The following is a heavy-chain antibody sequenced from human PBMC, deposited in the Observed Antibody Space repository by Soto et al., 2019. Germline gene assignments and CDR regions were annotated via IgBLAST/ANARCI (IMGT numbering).Heavy chain of an antibody. Sequence: EVQLVESGGGLVKPGGSLRLSCAASGFTFSSYTTNWVRQAPGRGLEWVSSIGTSSSYIYYADSVKGRFTISRDNAKNSLFLQMNSLRADDTAVYYCARDSVRDYLYYYYGMDVWGQGTTVTVSS. CDR1: GFTFSSYT. CDR3: ARDSVRDYLYYYYGMDV. CDR2: IGTSSSYI. V-gene: IGHV3-21*01. D-gene: IGHD4-17*01. J-gene: IGHJ6*02.